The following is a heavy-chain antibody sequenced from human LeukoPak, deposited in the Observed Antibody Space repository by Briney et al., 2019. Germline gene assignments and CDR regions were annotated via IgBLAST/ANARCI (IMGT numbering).Heavy chain of an antibody. Sequence: GGSLRLSCAASGFTFSSYAMHWVRQAPGKGPEWVAVISYDGSNKYYADSVKGRFTISRDNSKNTLYLQMNSLRAEDTAVYYCARGRREKKNCSGGSCYRYYFDYWGQGTLVTVSS. J-gene: IGHJ4*02. CDR2: ISYDGSNK. D-gene: IGHD2-15*01. CDR1: GFTFSSYA. CDR3: ARGRREKKNCSGGSCYRYYFDY. V-gene: IGHV3-30-3*01.